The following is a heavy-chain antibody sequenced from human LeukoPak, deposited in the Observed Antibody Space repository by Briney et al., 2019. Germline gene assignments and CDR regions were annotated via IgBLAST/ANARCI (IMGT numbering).Heavy chain of an antibody. V-gene: IGHV4-38-2*01. J-gene: IGHJ6*03. Sequence: SETLSLTCAVSGYSISSGYYWGWIRQPPGKGLEWIGSIYHSGSTYYNPSLKSRVTISVDTSKNQFSLKLSSVTAADTAVYYCARRVSYYYFYMDVWGNGTTVTVSS. CDR1: GYSISSGYY. CDR3: ARRVSYYYFYMDV. CDR2: IYHSGST.